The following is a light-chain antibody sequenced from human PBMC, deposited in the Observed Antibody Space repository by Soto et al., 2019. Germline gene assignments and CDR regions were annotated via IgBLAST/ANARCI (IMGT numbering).Light chain of an antibody. CDR1: QSISSY. J-gene: IGKJ2*01. CDR3: QQTFSAPVT. CDR2: AAS. V-gene: IGKV1-39*01. Sequence: DIQMTQSPSSLSASVGDRVTITCRASQSISSYLNWYQQKPGEAPKILIYAASTLQSGVPSRFSGRVSGPVFSLTISSLQPEDFATYYCQQTFSAPVTFGQGTRLEIK.